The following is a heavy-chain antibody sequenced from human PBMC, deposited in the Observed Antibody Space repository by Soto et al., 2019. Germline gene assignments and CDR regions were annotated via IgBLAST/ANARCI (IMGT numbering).Heavy chain of an antibody. V-gene: IGHV1-18*04. Sequence: GASVKVSCKASGYTFTSYGISWVQQAPGQGLEWMGWISAYNGNTNYAQKLQGRVTMTTDTSTSTAYMELRSLRSDDTAVYYCARDRRWYSGSYGYYFDYWGQGTLVTVSS. D-gene: IGHD1-26*01. J-gene: IGHJ4*02. CDR2: ISAYNGNT. CDR1: GYTFTSYG. CDR3: ARDRRWYSGSYGYYFDY.